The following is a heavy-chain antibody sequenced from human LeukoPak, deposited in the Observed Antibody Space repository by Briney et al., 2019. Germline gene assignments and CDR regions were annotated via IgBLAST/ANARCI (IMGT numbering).Heavy chain of an antibody. CDR2: ISSSSSYI. CDR1: GFTFSSYS. V-gene: IGHV3-21*01. D-gene: IGHD6-19*01. CDR3: ARERTGGGWYGAFDI. J-gene: IGHJ3*02. Sequence: PGGSLRLSCAASGFTFSSYSMNWVRQAPGKGREWVSSISSSSSYIYYADSVKGRFTISRDNAKNSLYLQMNSLRAEDTAVYYCARERTGGGWYGAFDIWGQGTMVTVSS.